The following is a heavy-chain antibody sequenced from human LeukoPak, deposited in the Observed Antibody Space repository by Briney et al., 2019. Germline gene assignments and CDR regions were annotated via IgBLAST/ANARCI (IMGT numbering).Heavy chain of an antibody. CDR3: ARGRGLRLFAY. Sequence: PSETLSLTCAVYGGSFSGYYWSWIRQPPGKGLEWIGEINHSGSTNYNPSLKSRVTISVDTSKNQFSLKLSSVTAADTAVYYCARGRGLRLFAYWGQGTLVTVSS. J-gene: IGHJ4*02. D-gene: IGHD3-16*01. CDR2: INHSGST. V-gene: IGHV4-34*01. CDR1: GGSFSGYY.